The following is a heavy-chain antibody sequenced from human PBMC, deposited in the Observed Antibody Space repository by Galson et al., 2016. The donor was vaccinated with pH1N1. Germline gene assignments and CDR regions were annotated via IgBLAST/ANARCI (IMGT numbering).Heavy chain of an antibody. CDR3: ASLHEFDSGGHWFFDL. Sequence: ETLSLTCGVSGPSFLSFSAYYWTWIRQAPGKGLEWIGEIEPNGNTNYIPSLKNRVTISADTSKNHLSLKVTSVTAADTAVYYCASLHEFDSGGHWFFDLWGRGTLVTVSS. D-gene: IGHD3-10*01. CDR2: IEPNGNT. V-gene: IGHV4-34*01. CDR1: GPSFLSFSAYY. J-gene: IGHJ2*01.